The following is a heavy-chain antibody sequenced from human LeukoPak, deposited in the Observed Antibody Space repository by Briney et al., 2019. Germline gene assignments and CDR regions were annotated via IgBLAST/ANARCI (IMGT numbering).Heavy chain of an antibody. Sequence: GGSLRLSCAASGFTFSSYAMSWVRQAPGKGLEWVAVISYDGSNKYYADSVKGRFTISRDNSKNTLYLQMNSLRAEDTAVYYCAKELAVAGRPHSDYWGQGTLVTVSS. J-gene: IGHJ4*02. CDR1: GFTFSSYA. V-gene: IGHV3-30*18. D-gene: IGHD6-19*01. CDR2: ISYDGSNK. CDR3: AKELAVAGRPHSDY.